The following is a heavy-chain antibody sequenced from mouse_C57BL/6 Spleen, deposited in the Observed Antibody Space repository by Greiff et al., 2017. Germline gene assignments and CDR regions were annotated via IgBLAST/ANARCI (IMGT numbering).Heavy chain of an antibody. V-gene: IGHV1-15*01. J-gene: IGHJ2*01. D-gene: IGHD2-10*01. Sequence: QVQLQQSGAELVRPGASVTLSCKASGYTFTDYEMHWVKQTPVHGLEWIGAIDPETGGTAYNPKFKGKAILTADKSSSTAYMELRSLTSEDSAVYYCTRRAYYGNYGFDYWGQGTTLTVSS. CDR1: GYTFTDYE. CDR3: TRRAYYGNYGFDY. CDR2: IDPETGGT.